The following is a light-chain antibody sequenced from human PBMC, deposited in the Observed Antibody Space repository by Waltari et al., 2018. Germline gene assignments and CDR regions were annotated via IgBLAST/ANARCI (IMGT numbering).Light chain of an antibody. CDR3: SSFTTSSIL. Sequence: QSALTQPASVSGSPGQSITISCTGTSSDLGAYNSVSWYQQHPGKAPKLVIYEVTNRPSAVATRFSGSKYGNTASLTISGLQAEDEADYYCSSFTTSSILFGGGTKLAVL. CDR2: EVT. CDR1: SSDLGAYNS. J-gene: IGLJ2*01. V-gene: IGLV2-14*01.